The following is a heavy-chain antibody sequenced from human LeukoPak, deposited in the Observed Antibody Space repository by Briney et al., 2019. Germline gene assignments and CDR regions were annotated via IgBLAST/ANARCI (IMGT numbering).Heavy chain of an antibody. J-gene: IGHJ5*02. CDR3: ARNGPHPGYSNYVVAPFDP. D-gene: IGHD4-11*01. Sequence: PSETLSLTCTVSGGSISSYYWSWIRQPPGKGLEWIGYIYYSGSTNYNPSLKSRVTISVDTSKNQFSLKLSSVTAADTAVYYCARNGPHPGYSNYVVAPFDPWGQGTLVTVSS. CDR1: GGSISSYY. CDR2: IYYSGST. V-gene: IGHV4-59*08.